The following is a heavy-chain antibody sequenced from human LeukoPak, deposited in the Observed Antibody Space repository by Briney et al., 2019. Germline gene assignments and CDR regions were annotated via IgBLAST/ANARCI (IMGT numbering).Heavy chain of an antibody. D-gene: IGHD5-12*01. J-gene: IGHJ5*02. CDR3: AKPGPLNVYSGYDSNWFDP. V-gene: IGHV3-30*02. CDR2: IRYDGSNK. CDR1: GFTFSSYG. Sequence: GGSLRLSCAASGFTFSSYGMHWVRQAPGKGLEWVAFIRYDGSNKYYADSVKGRFTISRDNSKNTLYLQMNSLRAEDTAVYYCAKPGPLNVYSGYDSNWFDPWGQGTLVTVSS.